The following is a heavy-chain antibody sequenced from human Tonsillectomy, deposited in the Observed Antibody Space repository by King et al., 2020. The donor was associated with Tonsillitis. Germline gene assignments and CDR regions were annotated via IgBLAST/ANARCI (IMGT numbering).Heavy chain of an antibody. CDR2: ITSNGGST. Sequence: VQLVESGGGLVQPGGSLRLSCSASGFTFSSYAMYWVRQAPGKGLEYVSAITSNGGSTYYADSVKGIFTISRDNYKNTLHLQMSSLRAEDTDVYYCVNGRLLLFGERGQGTLVPVS. J-gene: IGHJ4*02. CDR3: VNGRLLLFGE. CDR1: GFTFSSYA. D-gene: IGHD3-10*01. V-gene: IGHV3-64D*06.